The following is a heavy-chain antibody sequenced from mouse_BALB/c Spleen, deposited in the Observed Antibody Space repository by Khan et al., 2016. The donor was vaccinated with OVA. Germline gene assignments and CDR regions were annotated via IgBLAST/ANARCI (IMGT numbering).Heavy chain of an antibody. J-gene: IGHJ2*01. CDR1: GYTFTSYW. CDR3: ARIKKIVATYFDY. D-gene: IGHD1-1*01. CDR2: TNHTKGRT. Sequence: QVQLQQSGAELVKAGASVKMSCKASGYTFTSYWMHWVQQRLGQGLEWFAETNHTKGRTYYNEKFKSKATLPGDKSNSTAYMLLSGPTFEDSAVYYCARIKKIVATYFDYWGQGTTLTVSS. V-gene: IGHV1S81*02.